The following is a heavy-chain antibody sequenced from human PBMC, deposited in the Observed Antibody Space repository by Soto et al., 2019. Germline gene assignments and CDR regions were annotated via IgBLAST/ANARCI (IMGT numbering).Heavy chain of an antibody. D-gene: IGHD2-21*01. CDR3: AGVRGPYCGGECYPPTPNWFDP. CDR2: IYHSGST. Sequence: QLQLQESGSGLVKPSQTLSLTCAVSGGSISSGGYSWSWIRQPPGKGLEWIGYIYHSGSTYYNPSLKSRVTISVDRPKHQFSLKLSSVTAADSAVYYCAGVRGPYCGGECYPPTPNWFDPWGQGTLVTVSS. CDR1: GGSISSGGYS. V-gene: IGHV4-30-2*01. J-gene: IGHJ5*02.